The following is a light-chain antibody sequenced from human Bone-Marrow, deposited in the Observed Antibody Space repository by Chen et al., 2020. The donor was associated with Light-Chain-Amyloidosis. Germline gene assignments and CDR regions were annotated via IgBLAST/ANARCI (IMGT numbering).Light chain of an antibody. V-gene: IGLV2-14*01. CDR2: EVS. CDR1: SWDVGGYNH. J-gene: IGLJ1*01. CDR3: SSYTSSVSYV. Sequence: SALTQPASVSVSPGQSITISCTGTSWDVGGYNHVSWYQHHPGKAPKLMIYEVSNRPSGISNRFSGSKSGNTAALSISGLQAEDEADYYCSSYTSSVSYVFGSGTKVTVL.